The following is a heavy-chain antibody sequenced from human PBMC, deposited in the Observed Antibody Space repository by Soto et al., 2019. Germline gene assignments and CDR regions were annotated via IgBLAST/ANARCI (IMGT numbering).Heavy chain of an antibody. Sequence: GGSLRLSCAASGFTFSSYAMSWVRQAPGKGLEWVSAISGSGGSTYYADSVKGRFTISRDNSKNTLYLQMNSLRAEDTAVYYYAKESGPLRYFDWLFGFDYWGQGTLVTVSS. CDR3: AKESGPLRYFDWLFGFDY. CDR2: ISGSGGST. J-gene: IGHJ4*02. V-gene: IGHV3-23*01. CDR1: GFTFSSYA. D-gene: IGHD3-9*01.